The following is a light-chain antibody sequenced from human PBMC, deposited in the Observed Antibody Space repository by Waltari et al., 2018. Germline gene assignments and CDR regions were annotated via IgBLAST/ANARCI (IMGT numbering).Light chain of an antibody. CDR1: SGHSNDA. V-gene: IGLV4-69*01. Sequence: QPVLTQSPSASASLGASVELTCTLSSGHSNDAIAWHQQQPEKGPRYLLRVNSDGSRIKGDGSPDRFSGSSSGAGRYLTISGLQSEDEAAYYWQTWGTGIWVFGGGTKLTVL. CDR3: QTWGTGIWV. J-gene: IGLJ3*02. CDR2: VNSDGSR.